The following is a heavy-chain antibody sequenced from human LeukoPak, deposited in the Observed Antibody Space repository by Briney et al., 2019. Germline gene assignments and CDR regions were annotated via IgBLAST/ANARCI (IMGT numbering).Heavy chain of an antibody. Sequence: PGGSLRLSCAASGFTFSSYGMHWVRRAPGKGLEWVAVIWYDGSNKYYADSVKVRFTISRDNSKNTLYLQMNSPRAEDTAVYYCARGQEGVDYWGQGTLVTVSS. V-gene: IGHV3-33*01. J-gene: IGHJ4*02. CDR1: GFTFSSYG. CDR2: IWYDGSNK. CDR3: ARGQEGVDY.